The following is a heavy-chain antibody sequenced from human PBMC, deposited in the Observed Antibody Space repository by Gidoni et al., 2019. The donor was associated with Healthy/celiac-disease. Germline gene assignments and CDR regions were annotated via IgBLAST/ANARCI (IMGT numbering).Heavy chain of an antibody. CDR3: ARPRGDGYNYYFDY. D-gene: IGHD5-12*01. CDR1: GGTFSSYA. Sequence: QVQLVQSGAEVKKPGSSVKVSCQASGGTFSSYAISWVRQAPGQGLEWMGRIIPILGIANYAQKFQGRVTITADKSTSTAYMELSSLRSEDTAVYYCARPRGDGYNYYFDYWGQGTLVTVSS. CDR2: IIPILGIA. V-gene: IGHV1-69*04. J-gene: IGHJ4*02.